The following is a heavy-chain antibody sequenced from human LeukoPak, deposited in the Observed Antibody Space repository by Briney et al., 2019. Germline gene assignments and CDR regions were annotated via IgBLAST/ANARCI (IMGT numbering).Heavy chain of an antibody. V-gene: IGHV4-61*02. D-gene: IGHD3-10*01. Sequence: PSETLSLTCTVSGDSISSRSYYWSWIRQPAGKGLEWIGRIYTSGSTNYNPSLKSRVTMSVDTSKNQFSLKLSSVTAADTAVYYCARDQYYYGSGSYGLDYWGQGTLVTVSS. CDR1: GDSISSRSYY. CDR2: IYTSGST. J-gene: IGHJ4*02. CDR3: ARDQYYYGSGSYGLDY.